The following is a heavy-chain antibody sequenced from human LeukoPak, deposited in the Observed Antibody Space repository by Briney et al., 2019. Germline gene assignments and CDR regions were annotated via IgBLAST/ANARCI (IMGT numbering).Heavy chain of an antibody. CDR1: GYSFYNYY. CDR3: EIYTGYDSF. D-gene: IGHD5-12*01. V-gene: IGHV1-8*01. J-gene: IGHJ4*02. Sequence: ASVKVSCKTSGYSFYNYYIHWVRQATGQGLEWMGWMSPDSGYTGYAQTFQGRVTLTRNTSVSTAFMELSGLRSEDTAVYYCEIYTGYDSFWGQGTLVTVSS. CDR2: MSPDSGYT.